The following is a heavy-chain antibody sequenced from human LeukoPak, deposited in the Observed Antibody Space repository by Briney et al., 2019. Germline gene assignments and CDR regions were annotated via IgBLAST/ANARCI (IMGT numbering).Heavy chain of an antibody. J-gene: IGHJ5*02. CDR3: ARRAAYCSGGSCYSGGWFDP. CDR2: IYPGDSDT. Sequence: GESLKISCKGSGYSFTSYWIGWVRQVPGKGLEWMGIIYPGDSDTRYSPSFQGQVTISADKSISTAYLQWSSLKASDTAMYYCARRAAYCSGGSCYSGGWFDPWGQGTLVTVSS. CDR1: GYSFTSYW. D-gene: IGHD2-15*01. V-gene: IGHV5-51*01.